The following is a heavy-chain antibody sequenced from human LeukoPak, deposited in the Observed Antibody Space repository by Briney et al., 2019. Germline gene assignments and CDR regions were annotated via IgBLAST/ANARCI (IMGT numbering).Heavy chain of an antibody. J-gene: IGHJ6*03. CDR3: ARTPIEDPAYYYYYMDV. CDR2: INAGNGNT. CDR1: GYTFTSYY. Sequence: ASVKVSCKASGYTFTSYYMHWVRQAPGQRLEWMGWINAGNGNTKYSQKFQGRVTITRDTSASTAYMELSSLRSEDTAVYYCARTPIEDPAYYYYYMDVWGKGTTVTVSS. D-gene: IGHD3-22*01. V-gene: IGHV1-3*01.